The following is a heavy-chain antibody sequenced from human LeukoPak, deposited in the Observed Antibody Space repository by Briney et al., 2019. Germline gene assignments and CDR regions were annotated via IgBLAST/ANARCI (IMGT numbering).Heavy chain of an antibody. V-gene: IGHV4-39*07. CDR3: ARGYSGYDWGNWFDP. D-gene: IGHD5-12*01. J-gene: IGHJ5*02. CDR1: GGSISSDYYY. CDR2: IYYSGTT. Sequence: PSETLSLTCTVSGGSISSDYYYWGWIRQPPGKGLEWIGSIYYSGTTYYNPSLKSRVTISVDTSKNQFSLKLNSVTAADTAVYYCARGYSGYDWGNWFDPWGQGTLVTVSS.